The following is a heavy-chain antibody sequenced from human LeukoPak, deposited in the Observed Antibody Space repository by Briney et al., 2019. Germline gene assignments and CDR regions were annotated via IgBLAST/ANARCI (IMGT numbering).Heavy chain of an antibody. V-gene: IGHV4-59*08. CDR1: GVSISNHY. J-gene: IGHJ5*02. CDR3: VRHSRVVAFDD. D-gene: IGHD2-15*01. Sequence: SETLSHTCTVSGVSISNHYSSWIRQPPGKGLEWIGYIYYTGNTNYNPSLKSRVTISEDTSKNQVSLELSSVTAADTAVYYCVRHSRVVAFDDWGQVNLGTVSS. CDR2: IYYTGNT.